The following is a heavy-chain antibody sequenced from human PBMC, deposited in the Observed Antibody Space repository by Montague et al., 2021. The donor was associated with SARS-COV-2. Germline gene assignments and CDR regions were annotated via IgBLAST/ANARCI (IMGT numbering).Heavy chain of an antibody. CDR2: IYYSGRT. CDR3: ASRGDYDGPRFDY. V-gene: IGHV4-39*01. Sequence: SETLSLTCTVSGGSVSSRSYYWGWIRQPPGKGLEWIGSIYYSGRTHYNPSLKSRVTISVDTSKNQFSLKLSSVTAAETAVYYCASRGDYDGPRFDYWGQGTLVSVSS. CDR1: GGSVSSRSYY. J-gene: IGHJ4*02. D-gene: IGHD4-23*01.